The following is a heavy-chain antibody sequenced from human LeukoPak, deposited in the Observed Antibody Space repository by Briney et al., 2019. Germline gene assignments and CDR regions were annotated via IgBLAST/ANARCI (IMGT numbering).Heavy chain of an antibody. D-gene: IGHD3-10*01. CDR1: GGSVSSGSYY. Sequence: SETLSLTCTVSGGSVSSGSYYWSWIRQPPGKGLEWIGYIYYSGSTNYNPSLKSRVTISVDTSKNQFSLKLSSVTAADTAVYYCARVASKAPRNYYRSGYHFDYWGQGTLVTVSS. CDR3: ARVASKAPRNYYRSGYHFDY. V-gene: IGHV4-61*01. J-gene: IGHJ4*02. CDR2: IYYSGST.